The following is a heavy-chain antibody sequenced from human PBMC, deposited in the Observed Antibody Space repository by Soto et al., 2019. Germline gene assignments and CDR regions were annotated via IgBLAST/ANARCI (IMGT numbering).Heavy chain of an antibody. CDR1: GFTFSDHY. D-gene: IGHD1-1*01. V-gene: IGHV3-72*01. J-gene: IGHJ4*02. CDR2: IRNKANSYTT. CDR3: TIGMGYNPGFDS. Sequence: GGSLRLSCAAFGFTFSDHYMDWVRQAPGKGLEWVGRIRNKANSYTTECAASVKGRFTISRDDSKNSLFLQMNSLKTEDTAVYYCTIGMGYNPGFDSWGPGTLVTVSS.